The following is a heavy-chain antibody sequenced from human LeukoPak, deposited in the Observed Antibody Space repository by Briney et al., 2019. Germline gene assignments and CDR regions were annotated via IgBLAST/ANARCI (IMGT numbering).Heavy chain of an antibody. CDR2: TYYSGST. D-gene: IGHD5-18*01. CDR1: GGSISSSGFY. J-gene: IGHJ5*02. Sequence: SETLSLTCTVSGGSISSSGFYWGWIRQPPGKWLEWIGTTYYSGSTYYNPSLKSRVTISVDTSKNQFSLKLSSVTAADTAVYYCARHAALDTKRGWNNHNWFDPWGQGTPVTVSS. CDR3: ARHAALDTKRGWNNHNWFDP. V-gene: IGHV4-39*01.